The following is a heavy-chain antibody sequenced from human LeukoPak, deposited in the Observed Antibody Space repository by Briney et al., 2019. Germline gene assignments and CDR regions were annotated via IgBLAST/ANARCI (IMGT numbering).Heavy chain of an antibody. Sequence: ASVKVSCKASGYTFTSYAMNWVRQAPGQGLEWMGWISAYNGNTNYAQKLQGRVTMTTDTSTSTAYMELRSLRSDDTAVYYCAREVYSGLYYWFDPWGQGTLVTVSS. J-gene: IGHJ5*02. CDR3: AREVYSGLYYWFDP. CDR1: GYTFTSYA. CDR2: ISAYNGNT. D-gene: IGHD4/OR15-4a*01. V-gene: IGHV1-18*01.